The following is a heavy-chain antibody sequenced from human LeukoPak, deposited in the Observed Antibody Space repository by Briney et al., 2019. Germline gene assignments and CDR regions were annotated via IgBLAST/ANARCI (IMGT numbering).Heavy chain of an antibody. V-gene: IGHV1-24*01. CDR1: GYTFTSYD. Sequence: ASVKVSCKASGYTFTSYDIHWVRQAPGKGLEWMGGFDPEHGETIYAQKFQGRLSMTEDTSTDTASMELSSLRSEDTAIYYCATPLWFGERYSQASSYFFNYWGQGTLVTVSS. CDR2: FDPEHGET. J-gene: IGHJ4*02. CDR3: ATPLWFGERYSQASSYFFNY. D-gene: IGHD3-10*01.